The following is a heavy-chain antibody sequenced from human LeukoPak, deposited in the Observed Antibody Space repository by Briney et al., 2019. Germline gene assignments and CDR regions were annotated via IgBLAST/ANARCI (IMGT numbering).Heavy chain of an antibody. J-gene: IGHJ4*02. CDR3: ARVPNSSSSNVDY. D-gene: IGHD6-6*01. CDR2: INHSGST. Sequence: PSETLSLTCAVYGGSFSGYYWSWIRQPPGKGLEWIGEINHSGSTNYSPSLKSRVTISVDTSKNQFSLKLSSVTAADTAVYYCARVPNSSSSNVDYWGQGTLVTVSS. CDR1: GGSFSGYY. V-gene: IGHV4-34*01.